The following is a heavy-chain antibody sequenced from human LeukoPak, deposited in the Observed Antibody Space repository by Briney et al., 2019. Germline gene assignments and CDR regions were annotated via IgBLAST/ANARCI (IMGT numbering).Heavy chain of an antibody. V-gene: IGHV3-30*18. D-gene: IGHD5-24*01. CDR1: GFTFSSYG. CDR3: AKARRRGDGYNSYGMDV. CDR2: ISYDGSNK. J-gene: IGHJ6*02. Sequence: TGGPLRLSCAASGFTFSSYGMHWVRQAPGKGLEWVAVISYDGSNKYYADSVKGRFTISRDNSKNTLYLQMNSLRAEDTAVYYCAKARRRGDGYNSYGMDVWGQGTTVTVSS.